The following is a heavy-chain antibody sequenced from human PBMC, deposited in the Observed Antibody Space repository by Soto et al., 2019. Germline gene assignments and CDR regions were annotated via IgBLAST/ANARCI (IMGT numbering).Heavy chain of an antibody. Sequence: QVQLQESGPGLVKPSQTLSLTCTVSGGSIRSGDYFWNWIRQPPGKGLEWIGYIYYSGSTLYNPSLKSRVRMSADTSRGQFSLNLSSVTAADTAVYYCAGAVPDYGDFALKHWGQGTLVTVSS. CDR2: IYYSGST. D-gene: IGHD4-17*01. CDR1: GGSIRSGDYF. V-gene: IGHV4-30-4*01. J-gene: IGHJ1*01. CDR3: AGAVPDYGDFALKH.